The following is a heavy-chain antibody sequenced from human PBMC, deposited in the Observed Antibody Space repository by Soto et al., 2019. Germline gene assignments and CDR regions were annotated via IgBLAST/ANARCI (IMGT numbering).Heavy chain of an antibody. CDR1: GFPFSRYD. V-gene: IGHV3-33*06. CDR3: AKVLYASESFDSEEAPYGMDV. Sequence: LRLSCAASGFPFSRYDMHWVRQAPGKGLEWVAVLWFDGSNEYYADSVQGRFTISRDNSKNTLYPQMDSLRAEDTAVYYCAKVLYASESFDSEEAPYGMDVWGQGTTVTVSS. D-gene: IGHD3-10*01. J-gene: IGHJ6*02. CDR2: LWFDGSNE.